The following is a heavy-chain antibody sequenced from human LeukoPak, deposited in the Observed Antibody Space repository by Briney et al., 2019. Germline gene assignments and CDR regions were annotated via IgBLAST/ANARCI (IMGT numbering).Heavy chain of an antibody. J-gene: IGHJ4*02. D-gene: IGHD3-10*01. CDR3: AKESSLLRGPLVIYYFDF. Sequence: GGSLRLSCAASDFSFTTYAMSWVRQAPGKGLEWVSSISGGGTITYYADSVKGRFTISRDNSKNTLYLQMNGLRAEDTAVYYCAKESSLLRGPLVIYYFDFWGQGTLVTVSS. CDR1: DFSFTTYA. CDR2: ISGGGTIT. V-gene: IGHV3-23*01.